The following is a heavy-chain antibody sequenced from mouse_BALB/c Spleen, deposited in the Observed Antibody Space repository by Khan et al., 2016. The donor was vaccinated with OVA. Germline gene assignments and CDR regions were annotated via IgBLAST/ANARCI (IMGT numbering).Heavy chain of an antibody. CDR2: ISYSGST. V-gene: IGHV3-2*02. J-gene: IGHJ4*01. CDR3: ARDGSRYNYAMDY. D-gene: IGHD2-3*01. CDR1: DYSITSDYA. Sequence: EVELVESGPGLVKPSQSLSLTCTVTDYSITSDYAWNWIRQFPGNTLEWMGYISYSGSTNYNPSLKSRISITRDTSKNQFILQLNSVTTEDTATYYCARDGSRYNYAMDYWGQGTSVTVSS.